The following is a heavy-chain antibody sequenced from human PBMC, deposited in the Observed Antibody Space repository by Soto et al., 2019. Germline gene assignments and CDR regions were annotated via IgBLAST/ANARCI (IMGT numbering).Heavy chain of an antibody. V-gene: IGHV3-30-3*01. CDR1: GFTFSSYA. Sequence: PGGSLRLSCAASGFTFSSYAMHWVRQAPGKGLEWVAVISYDGSNKYYADSVKGRFTISRDNSKNTLYLQMNSLRAEDTAVYYCARDPYSSSWDAEVDYWGQGTLVTVSS. CDR2: ISYDGSNK. CDR3: ARDPYSSSWDAEVDY. J-gene: IGHJ4*02. D-gene: IGHD6-13*01.